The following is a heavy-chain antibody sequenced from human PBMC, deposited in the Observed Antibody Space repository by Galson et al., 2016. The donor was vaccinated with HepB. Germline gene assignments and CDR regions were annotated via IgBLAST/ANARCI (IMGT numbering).Heavy chain of an antibody. J-gene: IGHJ4*02. D-gene: IGHD4-23*01. CDR1: GFNFNDYN. Sequence: SLRLSCATSGFNFNDYNMHWVRQAPGKGLEWVAIIWYDGTIKFYADSVQGRFTISRDTSKNTVSLQMGSLGVEDAGFYYCAREFHGNCAVDYWGQGTLVAVSS. V-gene: IGHV3-33*01. CDR2: IWYDGTIK. CDR3: AREFHGNCAVDY.